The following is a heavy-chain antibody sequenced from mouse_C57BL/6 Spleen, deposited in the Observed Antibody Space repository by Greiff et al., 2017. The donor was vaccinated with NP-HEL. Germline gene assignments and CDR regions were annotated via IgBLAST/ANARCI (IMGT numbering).Heavy chain of an antibody. V-gene: IGHV5-4*01. CDR3: AREYYYGSSSYFDY. CDR2: ISDGGSYT. J-gene: IGHJ2*01. D-gene: IGHD1-1*01. CDR1: GFTFSSYA. Sequence: EVKLVESGGGLVKPGGSLKLSCAASGFTFSSYALSWVRQTPGKRLEWVATISDGGSYTYYPDNVKRRFTISRDNAKNNLYLQMCQLKSEDTAMDYGAREYYYGSSSYFDYWGQGTTLTVSS.